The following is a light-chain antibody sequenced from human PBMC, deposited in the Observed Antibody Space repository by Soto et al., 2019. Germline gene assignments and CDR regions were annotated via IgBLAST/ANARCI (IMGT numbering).Light chain of an antibody. Sequence: QSVLTQPPSASGSPGQSVAISCTGTSSDVGGYNYVSWYQQHPGKAPKLMIYEVNKRPSGVPDRFSGSKSGNTASLTVSGLKAQDQAAYYCSSSAGSSNVFGTGTKVTVL. CDR2: EVN. J-gene: IGLJ1*01. CDR3: SSSAGSSNV. V-gene: IGLV2-8*01. CDR1: SSDVGGYNY.